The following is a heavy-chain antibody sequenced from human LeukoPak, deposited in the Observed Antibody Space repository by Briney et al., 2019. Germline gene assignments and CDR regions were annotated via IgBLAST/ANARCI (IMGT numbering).Heavy chain of an antibody. J-gene: IGHJ4*02. CDR3: TGGGLTVQMAAFYY. V-gene: IGHV3-74*01. D-gene: IGHD2-15*01. CDR1: GFTLSDYW. Sequence: GGSLRLSCAASGFTLSDYWMHWVRQVAGGGAMWVCRINGDGRTTTYADSVKGRFTISRDNAKNTIFLQMTSLRDEATVFYYGTGGGLTVQMAAFYYWGQGGLLTVSS. CDR2: INGDGRTT.